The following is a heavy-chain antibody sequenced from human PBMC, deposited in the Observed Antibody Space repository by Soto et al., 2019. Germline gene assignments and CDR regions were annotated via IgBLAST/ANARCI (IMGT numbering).Heavy chain of an antibody. D-gene: IGHD4-17*01. CDR2: VSPDNDNA. CDR1: GYTFTDYD. V-gene: IGHV1-8*01. J-gene: IGHJ4*02. CDR3: AVTTGY. Sequence: QVRVVQSGAEVKKPGASVKVSCKTSGYTFTDYDINWVRQAPGQGLEWMGWVSPDNDNAGYAQQFEGRVTMTSDTSITTTCMELTNLRSEDTAVSYCAVTTGYLGQGTKVTVS.